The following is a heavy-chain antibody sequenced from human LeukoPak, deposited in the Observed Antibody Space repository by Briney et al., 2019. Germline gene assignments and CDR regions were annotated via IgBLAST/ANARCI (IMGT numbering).Heavy chain of an antibody. D-gene: IGHD3-3*01. V-gene: IGHV4-59*08. Sequence: PSETLSFTCTVSGGSISSYYWSWIRQPPGKGLEWIGYMYYSGSTNYNPSLKSRVTISVDTSKNQLSLRLSSVTAADTAVYYCARHDFWRTFDYWGQGALVTVSS. CDR3: ARHDFWRTFDY. CDR1: GGSISSYY. J-gene: IGHJ4*02. CDR2: MYYSGST.